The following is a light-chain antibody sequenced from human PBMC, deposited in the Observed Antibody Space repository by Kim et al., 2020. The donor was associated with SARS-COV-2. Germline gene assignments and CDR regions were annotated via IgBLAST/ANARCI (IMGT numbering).Light chain of an antibody. CDR2: GAS. J-gene: IGKJ2*01. CDR1: QRISSVY. CDR3: QQYGSSPYT. V-gene: IGKV3-20*01. Sequence: EIVLTQSPGTLSLSPGERATLSCRASQRISSVYLAWYQQKPGRGPRLLFYGASSRATGIPDRFSGSGSGTDFTLTMGRLEPEDFAMYYCQQYGSSPYTFGQGTKLEI.